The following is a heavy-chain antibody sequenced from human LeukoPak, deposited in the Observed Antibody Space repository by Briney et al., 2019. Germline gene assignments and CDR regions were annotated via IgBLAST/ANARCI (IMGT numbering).Heavy chain of an antibody. CDR2: FDPEDGET. J-gene: IGHJ3*02. V-gene: IGHV1-24*01. CDR1: GYTLTELS. D-gene: IGHD3-10*01. CDR3: ATDGAGSSGSYYKSAFDI. Sequence: ASVKVSCKVSGYTLTELSMHWVRQAPGKGLEWMGGFDPEDGETIYAQKFQGRVTMTEDTSTDTAYMELSSLRSEDTAVYYSATDGAGSSGSYYKSAFDIWGQGTMVTVSS.